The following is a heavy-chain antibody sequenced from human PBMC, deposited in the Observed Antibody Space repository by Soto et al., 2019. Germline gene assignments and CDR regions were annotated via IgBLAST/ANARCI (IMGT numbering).Heavy chain of an antibody. V-gene: IGHV3-23*01. Sequence: GGSLRLSCAASGFTFSSYVMSWVRQAPGKGLEWVSTISEGGDSTYYADSVKGRFTISRDNSKNTLFLQMNSLTAEDTAVYYCATRKDGYNSRHYFDYWGQGTLVTVSS. CDR2: ISEGGDST. D-gene: IGHD5-12*01. CDR1: GFTFSSYV. CDR3: ATRKDGYNSRHYFDY. J-gene: IGHJ4*02.